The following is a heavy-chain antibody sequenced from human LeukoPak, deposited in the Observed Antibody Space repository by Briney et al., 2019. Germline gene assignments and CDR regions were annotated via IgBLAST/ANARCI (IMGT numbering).Heavy chain of an antibody. J-gene: IGHJ4*02. V-gene: IGHV3-21*01. CDR2: ISSSSSYI. CDR1: GFTFSSYS. D-gene: IGHD4-17*01. CDR3: AREVYGDYGVDY. Sequence: GGSLKLSCAASGFTFSSYSMNWVRQAPGKGLEWVSSISSSSSYIYYADSVKGRFTISRDNAKNSLYLQMNSLRAEDTAVYYCAREVYGDYGVDYWGQGTLVTVSS.